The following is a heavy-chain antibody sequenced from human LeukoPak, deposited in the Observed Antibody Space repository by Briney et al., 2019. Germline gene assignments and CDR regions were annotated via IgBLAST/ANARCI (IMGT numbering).Heavy chain of an antibody. J-gene: IGHJ4*02. CDR1: GYTFTGYH. Sequence: GASVKVSCXASGYTFTGYHIHWVRQAPGQGLEWMGWINPNSGATKYAQKFQGGVTMTRDTSITTVYMELSRLTTDDTAVYYCTRHNYYDSSAYYWGYFDYWGQGTLVTVSS. D-gene: IGHD3-22*01. CDR3: TRHNYYDSSAYYWGYFDY. V-gene: IGHV1-2*02. CDR2: INPNSGAT.